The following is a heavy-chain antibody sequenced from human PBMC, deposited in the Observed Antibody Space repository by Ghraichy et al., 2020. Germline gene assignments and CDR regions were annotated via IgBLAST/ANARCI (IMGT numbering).Heavy chain of an antibody. CDR1: GGTFSSYA. CDR3: ARKEDTIFGVYGMDV. CDR2: IIPIFGTA. D-gene: IGHD3-3*01. J-gene: IGHJ6*02. Sequence: SVKVSCKASGGTFSSYAISWVRQAPGQGLEWMGGIIPIFGTANYAQKFQGRVTITADESTSTAYMELSSLRSEDTAVYYCARKEDTIFGVYGMDVWGQGTTVTVSS. V-gene: IGHV1-69*13.